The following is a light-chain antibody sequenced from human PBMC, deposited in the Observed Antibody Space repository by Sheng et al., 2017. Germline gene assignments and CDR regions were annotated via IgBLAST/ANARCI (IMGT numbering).Light chain of an antibody. V-gene: IGKV3-15*01. J-gene: IGKJ1*01. CDR2: GAS. CDR1: QSISSN. Sequence: EIVMTQSPVTLSVSPGERATLSCRASQSISSNLAWYQQKPGQAPRLLIYGASTRATGIPARFSGSGSGTEFTLTISSLQSEDFAVYYCQQYNKWPAWTFGQGTEGGNQT. CDR3: QQYNKWPAWT.